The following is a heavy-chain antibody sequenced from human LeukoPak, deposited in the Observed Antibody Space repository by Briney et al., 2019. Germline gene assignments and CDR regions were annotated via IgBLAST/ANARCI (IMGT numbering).Heavy chain of an antibody. CDR2: MNPNSGNT. CDR1: GYTFTSYD. Sequence: GASVKVSCKASGYTFTSYDINWVRQATGQGLEWMGWMNPNSGNTGYAQKFQGRVTMTRNTSISTAYMELSSLRSEDTAVYHCARVQWLASQYYFDYWGQGTLVTVSS. CDR3: ARVQWLASQYYFDY. D-gene: IGHD6-19*01. V-gene: IGHV1-8*01. J-gene: IGHJ4*02.